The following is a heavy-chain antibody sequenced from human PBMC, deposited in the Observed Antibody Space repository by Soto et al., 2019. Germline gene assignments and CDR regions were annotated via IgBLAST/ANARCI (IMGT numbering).Heavy chain of an antibody. CDR2: IYYNGNT. V-gene: IGHV4-31*03. J-gene: IGHJ6*02. CDR3: ARVDLLEGHYYASGRRDYSGMDV. D-gene: IGHD3-10*01. Sequence: QVQLQESGPGLVKPSQTLSLTCTVSGGSISSGGYYWSWVRQHQGKGLEWIGYIYYNGNTYFNPSPKNRVMRPVDTSKNQFSLRLRPVTAADTAVYYCARVDLLEGHYYASGRRDYSGMDVWGQGTTVTVS. CDR1: GGSISSGGYY.